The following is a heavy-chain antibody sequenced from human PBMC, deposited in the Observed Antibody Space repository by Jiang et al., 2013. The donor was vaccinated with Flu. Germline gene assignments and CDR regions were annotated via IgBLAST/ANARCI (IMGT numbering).Heavy chain of an antibody. CDR3: ARYDSSGYKVLAFDI. V-gene: IGHV1-18*01. Sequence: SGAEVKKPGASVKASCKASGYTFTSYGISWVRQAPGQGLEWMGWISAYNGNTNYAQKLQGRVTMTTDTSTSTAYMELRSLRSDDTAVYYCARYDSSGYKVLAFDIWGQGTMVTVSS. J-gene: IGHJ3*02. CDR2: ISAYNGNT. D-gene: IGHD3-22*01. CDR1: GYTFTSYG.